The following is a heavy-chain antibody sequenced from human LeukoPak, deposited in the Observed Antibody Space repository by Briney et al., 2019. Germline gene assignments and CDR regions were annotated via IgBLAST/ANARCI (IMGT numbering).Heavy chain of an antibody. CDR3: ARHDAVVTWGFDY. Sequence: SETLSLTCTVSGGSISSSSYYWGWIRQPPGKGLEWIGSIYYSGSTYYNPSLKSRVTISVDTPKNQFSLKLSSVTAADTAVYYCARHDAVVTWGFDYWGQGTLVTVSS. D-gene: IGHD4-23*01. CDR1: GGSISSSSYY. J-gene: IGHJ4*02. CDR2: IYYSGST. V-gene: IGHV4-39*01.